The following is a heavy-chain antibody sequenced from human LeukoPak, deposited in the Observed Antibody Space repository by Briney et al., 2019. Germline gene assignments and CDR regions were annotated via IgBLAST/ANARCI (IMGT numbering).Heavy chain of an antibody. CDR3: ARSDCCSTSCYVSDWYDP. D-gene: IGHD2-2*01. J-gene: IGHJ5*02. CDR1: GYTFTGYY. V-gene: IGHV1-2*02. Sequence: GASVKVSCKASGYTFTGYYMHWVRQAPGQGLEWMEWINPNSGGTNYAQKFQGRVTMSRDTSISTAYMELSRLRSDDTAVYYCARSDCCSTSCYVSDWYDPWGQGTLVTVSS. CDR2: INPNSGGT.